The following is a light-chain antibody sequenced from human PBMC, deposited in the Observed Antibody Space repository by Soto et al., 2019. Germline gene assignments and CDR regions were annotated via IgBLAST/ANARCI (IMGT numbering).Light chain of an antibody. V-gene: IGKV1-5*03. Sequence: DIQMTQSPSTLSASVGDRVTITCRASQSISSWLAWYQQKPGKAPKLLNYKASSLESGVPSRFSGSGSGTEFTLTISSLQPDDFAPYYCQQYNSYPWTFGQGTKVEIK. J-gene: IGKJ1*01. CDR2: KAS. CDR1: QSISSW. CDR3: QQYNSYPWT.